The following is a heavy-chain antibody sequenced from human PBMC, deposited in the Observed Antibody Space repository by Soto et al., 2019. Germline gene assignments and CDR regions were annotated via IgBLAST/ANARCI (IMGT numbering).Heavy chain of an antibody. CDR1: GYTFTSYD. V-gene: IGHV1-8*01. Sequence: ASVKVSCKASGYTFTSYDINWVRQATGQGFEYLGWMNPGGVNIAYARKFKGRVTMTKDTSTSTVYYCARDQSWHDLVWWFDPWGQGTLVTVSS. J-gene: IGHJ5*02. CDR2: MNPGGVNI. CDR3: P. D-gene: IGHD3-22*01.